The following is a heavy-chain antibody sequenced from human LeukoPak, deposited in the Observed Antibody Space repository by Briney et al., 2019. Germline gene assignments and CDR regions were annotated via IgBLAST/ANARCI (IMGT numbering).Heavy chain of an antibody. J-gene: IGHJ5*02. V-gene: IGHV4-30-4*08. CDR2: IYYTGST. Sequence: SETLSLTCSVSGGSISSGNSYWTWIRQRPGKGLEWIGYIYYTGSTYYNPSLKSRLTISVDTSKNQFSLKLSSVTAADTAVYYCARVNPWSSSGWHVARSGWFDPWGQGTLVTVSS. D-gene: IGHD6-19*01. CDR1: GGSISSGNSY. CDR3: ARVNPWSSSGWHVARSGWFDP.